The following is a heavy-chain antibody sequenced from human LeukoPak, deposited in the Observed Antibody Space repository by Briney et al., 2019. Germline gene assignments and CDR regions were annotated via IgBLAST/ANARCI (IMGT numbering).Heavy chain of an antibody. J-gene: IGHJ3*02. Sequence: SGGSLRLSCAASGFTFSSYAMSWVRQAPGKGLEWVSAISGSGGSTYYADSVKGRFTISRDKSKNTLYLQMNSLRAEDTAVYYCAKAVDDILTGYPDAFDIWGQGTMVTVSS. V-gene: IGHV3-23*01. CDR2: ISGSGGST. D-gene: IGHD3-9*01. CDR3: AKAVDDILTGYPDAFDI. CDR1: GFTFSSYA.